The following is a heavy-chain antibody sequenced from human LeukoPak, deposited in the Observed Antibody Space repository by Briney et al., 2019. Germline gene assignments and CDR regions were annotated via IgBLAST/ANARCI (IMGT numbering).Heavy chain of an antibody. J-gene: IGHJ6*03. CDR2: ICYSGST. Sequence: PSGTLSLTCTVSGGSISSYYWSWIRQPPGKGLEWIGYICYSGSTNYSPSLKSRVTISVDTSKNQFSLKLSSVTAADTAVYYCAAFYDSSGYAIDPYYYYYMDVWGKGTTVTVSS. D-gene: IGHD3-22*01. CDR3: AAFYDSSGYAIDPYYYYYMDV. CDR1: GGSISSYY. V-gene: IGHV4-59*01.